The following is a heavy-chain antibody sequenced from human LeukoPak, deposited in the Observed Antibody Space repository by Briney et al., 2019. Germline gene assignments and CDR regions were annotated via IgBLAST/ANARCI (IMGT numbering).Heavy chain of an antibody. V-gene: IGHV4-31*03. CDR3: ASHLNYYAKFDI. Sequence: PSETLSLTCTVSGGSISSGGYYWSWIRQHPGKGLEWIGYIYYSGSTYYNPSLKSRVTISVDTSKNQFSLKLSSATAADTAVYYCASHLNYYAKFDIWGQGTMVTVSS. CDR2: IYYSGST. J-gene: IGHJ3*02. CDR1: GGSISSGGYY. D-gene: IGHD3-10*01.